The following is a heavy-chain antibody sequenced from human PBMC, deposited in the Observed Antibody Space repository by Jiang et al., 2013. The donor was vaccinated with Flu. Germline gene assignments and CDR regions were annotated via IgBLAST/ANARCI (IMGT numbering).Heavy chain of an antibody. Sequence: SGAEVKKPGASVKVSCKASGYIFTNYQMHWVRQAPGQGLEWMGIINPSGGSTRYAQKFQGRVTMTSDTSTSTVYMEVSSLRSEDTAVYYCAKDCGQAGDRDYWGPGNPWSPSPQ. CDR1: GYIFTNYQ. CDR3: AKDCGQAGDRDY. D-gene: IGHD2-21*02. CDR2: INPSGGST. J-gene: IGHJ4*03. V-gene: IGHV1-46*01.